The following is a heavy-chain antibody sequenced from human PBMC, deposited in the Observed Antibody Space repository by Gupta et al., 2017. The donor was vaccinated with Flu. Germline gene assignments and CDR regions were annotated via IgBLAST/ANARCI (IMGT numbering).Heavy chain of an antibody. D-gene: IGHD2-2*01. CDR1: GGSISSGSYY. CDR2: IYTSGST. CDR3: AGGCSSTSCYGDYYYYGMDV. J-gene: IGHJ6*02. Sequence: QVQLQESGPGLVKPSQTLSLTCTVSGGSISSGSYYWSWIRQPAGKGLEWIGRIYTSGSTNYNPSLKSRVTISVDTSKNQFSLKLSSVTAADTAVYYCAGGCSSTSCYGDYYYYGMDVWGQGNTVTVSS. V-gene: IGHV4-61*02.